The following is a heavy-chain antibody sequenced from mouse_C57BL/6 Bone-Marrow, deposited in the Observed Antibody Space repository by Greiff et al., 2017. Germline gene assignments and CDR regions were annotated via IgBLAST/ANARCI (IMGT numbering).Heavy chain of an antibody. Sequence: QVQLQQPGAELVKPGASVKISCKASGYAFSSYWMNWVKQRPGKGLEWIGQIYPGDGDTNYNGKFKGKATLTADKSSSTAYMQLSSLTSEDSAVYFCATYYYGTQDAMDYWGQGTSVTVSS. D-gene: IGHD1-1*01. J-gene: IGHJ4*01. CDR1: GYAFSSYW. CDR2: IYPGDGDT. V-gene: IGHV1-80*01. CDR3: ATYYYGTQDAMDY.